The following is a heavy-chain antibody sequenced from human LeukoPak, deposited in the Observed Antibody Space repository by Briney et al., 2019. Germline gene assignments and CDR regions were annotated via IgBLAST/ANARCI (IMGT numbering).Heavy chain of an antibody. Sequence: GGSLKLSCAASGFTFSGSAMHWVRQASGKGLEWVGRIRSKANSYATAYAASVKGRFTISRDDSKNTAYLQMNSLKTEDTAVHYCTRRRYDFWSGYSDDYWGQGTLVTVSP. CDR2: IRSKANSYAT. CDR1: GFTFSGSA. V-gene: IGHV3-73*01. D-gene: IGHD3-3*01. CDR3: TRRRYDFWSGYSDDY. J-gene: IGHJ4*02.